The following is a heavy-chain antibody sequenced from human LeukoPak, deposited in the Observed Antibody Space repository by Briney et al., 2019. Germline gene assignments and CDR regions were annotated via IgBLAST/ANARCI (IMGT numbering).Heavy chain of an antibody. CDR3: ARDRGGYYDSSGYFQRGVGTGFYYYYYGMDV. J-gene: IGHJ6*02. CDR1: GFTFSSYW. V-gene: IGHV3-7*01. Sequence: GGSLRLSCAASGFTFSSYWMSWVRQAPGKGLEWVANIKQDGSEKYYVDSVKGRFTISRDNAKNSLYLQMNSLRAEDTAVYYCARDRGGYYDSSGYFQRGVGTGFYYYYYGMDVWGQGTTATVSS. D-gene: IGHD3-22*01. CDR2: IKQDGSEK.